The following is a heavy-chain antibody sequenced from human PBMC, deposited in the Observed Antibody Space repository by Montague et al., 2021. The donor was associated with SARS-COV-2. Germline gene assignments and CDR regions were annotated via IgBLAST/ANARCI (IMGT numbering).Heavy chain of an antibody. Sequence: SETLSLTSTVSGVSVTDYYWSWIRQPPGKGLEWVGDVLYNKGTNFNPSLKSRVAISVDTSKNQFSLRLTSVTAADTAFYYCVRHTHYDGLNGPPDFWDQGTLVTVSS. D-gene: IGHD3-9*01. V-gene: IGHV4-59*08. J-gene: IGHJ4*02. CDR1: GVSVTDYY. CDR2: VLYNKGT. CDR3: VRHTHYDGLNGPPDF.